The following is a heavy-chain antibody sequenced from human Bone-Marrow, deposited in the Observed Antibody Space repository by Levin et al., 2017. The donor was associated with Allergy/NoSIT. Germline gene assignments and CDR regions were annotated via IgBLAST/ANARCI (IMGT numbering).Heavy chain of an antibody. CDR2: IYYSGST. J-gene: IGHJ6*02. CDR1: GGSISSYY. D-gene: IGHD2/OR15-2a*01. V-gene: IGHV4-59*01. Sequence: SQTLSLTCTVPGGSISSYYWSWIRQPPGKGLEWIGYIYYSGSTNYNPSLKSRVTISVDTSKNQFSLKLSSVTAADTAVYYCARSSMAYYDYGMDVWGQGTTVTVSS. CDR3: ARSSMAYYDYGMDV.